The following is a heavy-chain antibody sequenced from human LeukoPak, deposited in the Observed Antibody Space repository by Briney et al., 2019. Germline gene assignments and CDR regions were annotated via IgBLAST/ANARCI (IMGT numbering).Heavy chain of an antibody. Sequence: QPGRSLRPSCAASGFTFSSYGMHWVRQAPGKGLEWVAVIWYDGSNKYYTDSVKGRFTISRDNSKNTLYPQMNSLRAENTALYYCARYSEPQFAFDIWGQGTMVTVSS. CDR3: ARYSEPQFAFDI. D-gene: IGHD2-15*01. V-gene: IGHV3-33*01. CDR2: IWYDGSNK. CDR1: GFTFSSYG. J-gene: IGHJ3*02.